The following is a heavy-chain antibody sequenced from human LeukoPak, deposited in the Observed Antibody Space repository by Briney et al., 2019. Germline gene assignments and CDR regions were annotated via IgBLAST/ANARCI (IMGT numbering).Heavy chain of an antibody. D-gene: IGHD3-10*01. CDR1: GGSISSYY. CDR2: IYYSGST. J-gene: IGHJ3*02. Sequence: SETLSLTCTVSGGSISSYYWSWIRQPPGKGLEWIGYIYYSGSTNYNPSLKSRVTISVDTSKNQFSLKLSSVTAADTAVYYCAREASLWFGEFYAFDIWGQGTMVTVSS. V-gene: IGHV4-59*01. CDR3: AREASLWFGEFYAFDI.